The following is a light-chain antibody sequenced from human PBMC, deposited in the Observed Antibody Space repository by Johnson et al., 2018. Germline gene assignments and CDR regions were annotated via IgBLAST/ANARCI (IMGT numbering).Light chain of an antibody. V-gene: IGLV1-51*02. CDR1: SSNIGNNY. CDR2: ANN. Sequence: QSVLTQPPSVSAAPGQTVTISCSGSSSNIGNNYVSWYQQLPGTAPKLLIYANNTRPSGIPDRFSGSKSGPSATLGITALHPGEEADYYCGTWDSSRSAGNVVGTGTKVTVL. J-gene: IGLJ1*01. CDR3: GTWDSSRSAGNV.